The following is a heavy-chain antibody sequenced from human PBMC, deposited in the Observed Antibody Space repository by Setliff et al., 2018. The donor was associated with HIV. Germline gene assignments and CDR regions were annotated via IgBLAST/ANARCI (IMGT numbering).Heavy chain of an antibody. V-gene: IGHV4-34*01. Sequence: PSETLSLTCAVYGGSFSGYYWSWIRQPPGKGLEWIGEINHSGSTNYNPSLKSRVTISLDTSKNQFSLRVSSVTAADTAVYYCARDKGYYYMDVWGKGITVTVSS. CDR1: GGSFSGYY. CDR3: ARDKGYYYMDV. J-gene: IGHJ6*03. CDR2: INHSGST.